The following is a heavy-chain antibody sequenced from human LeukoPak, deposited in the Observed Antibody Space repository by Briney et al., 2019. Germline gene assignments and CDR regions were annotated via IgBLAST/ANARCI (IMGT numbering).Heavy chain of an antibody. Sequence: GGSLRLSCAASGFTFSSYWMHWVRQAAGKGLVWVSRINSDGSSTSYADSVKGRYTITRDNAKNTLYLQMNSLRAEDTAVYYCVVVIFNYWGQGTLVTVSS. CDR1: GFTFSSYW. J-gene: IGHJ4*02. D-gene: IGHD2-21*01. CDR3: VVVIFNY. CDR2: INSDGSST. V-gene: IGHV3-74*01.